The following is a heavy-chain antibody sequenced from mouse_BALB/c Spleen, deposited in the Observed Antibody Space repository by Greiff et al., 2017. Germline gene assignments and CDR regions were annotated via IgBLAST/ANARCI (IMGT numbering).Heavy chain of an antibody. V-gene: IGHV1-7*01. Sequence: QVQLQQSGAELAKPGASVKMSCKASGYTFTSYWMHWVKQRPGQGLEWIGYINPSTGYTEYNQKFKDKATLTADKSSSTAYMQLSSLTSEDSAVYYCARGVGRHLFDYWGQGTTLTVSS. CDR1: GYTFTSYW. J-gene: IGHJ2*01. CDR2: INPSTGYT. D-gene: IGHD4-1*01. CDR3: ARGVGRHLFDY.